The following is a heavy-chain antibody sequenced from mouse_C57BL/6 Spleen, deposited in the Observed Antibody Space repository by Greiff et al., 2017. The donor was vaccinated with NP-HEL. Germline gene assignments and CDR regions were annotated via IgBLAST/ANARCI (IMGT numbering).Heavy chain of an antibody. D-gene: IGHD4-1*01. CDR2: ISYDGSN. J-gene: IGHJ3*01. CDR1: GYSITSGYY. V-gene: IGHV3-6*01. Sequence: EVKLVESGPGLVKPSQSLSLTCSVTGYSITSGYYWNWIRQFPGNKLEWMGYISYDGSNNYNPSLKNRISITRDTSKNQFFLKLNSVTTEDTAKDYCAREANWDVWLAYWGQGTLVTVSA. CDR3: AREANWDVWLAY.